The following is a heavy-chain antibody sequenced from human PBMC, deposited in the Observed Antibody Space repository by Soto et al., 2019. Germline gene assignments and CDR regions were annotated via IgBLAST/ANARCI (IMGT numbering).Heavy chain of an antibody. J-gene: IGHJ5*02. CDR2: ISAYNGNT. D-gene: IGHD6-19*01. V-gene: IGHV1-18*01. Sequence: ASVKVSCKASCYTFTSYFISWVRQAPGQGIEWMGWISAYNGNTNYAQKLQGRVTMTTDTSTSTAYMELRSLRSDDTAVYYCARGSYSSGWYRWFDPWGQGTLVTVSS. CDR3: ARGSYSSGWYRWFDP. CDR1: CYTFTSYF.